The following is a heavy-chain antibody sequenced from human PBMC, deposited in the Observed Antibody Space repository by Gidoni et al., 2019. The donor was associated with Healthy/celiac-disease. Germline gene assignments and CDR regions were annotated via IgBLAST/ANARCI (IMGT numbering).Heavy chain of an antibody. Sequence: QVPLNKWGAGLFKPSETLSPPCAVYGGSLSGYYWSWIRQPPGKGLEWIGESKNSGSTNYKPSRKIRVTISVDTSKNQFSLKRSSVTAADTAVYYCARGGAVGATIGYWGQGTLVTVSS. CDR2: SKNSGST. CDR1: GGSLSGYY. V-gene: IGHV4-34*01. D-gene: IGHD1-26*01. CDR3: ARGGAVGATIGY. J-gene: IGHJ4*02.